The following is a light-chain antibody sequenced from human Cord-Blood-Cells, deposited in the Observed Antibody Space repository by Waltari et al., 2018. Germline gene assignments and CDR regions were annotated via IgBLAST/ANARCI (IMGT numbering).Light chain of an antibody. V-gene: IGKV3-15*01. CDR2: GAS. CDR3: QKYNNWPPLT. CDR1: QSVSSN. J-gene: IGKJ4*01. Sequence: EIVITQSPATLSVSPGERATLSCRASQSVSSNLAWYQQKPGQAPSLLIYGASTRATAIPGRFSGSGYVTEFTRTISSLQSEDFSVYYCQKYNNWPPLTFGGGTKVEIK.